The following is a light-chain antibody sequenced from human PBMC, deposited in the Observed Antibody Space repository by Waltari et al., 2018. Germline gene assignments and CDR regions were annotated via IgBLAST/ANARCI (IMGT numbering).Light chain of an antibody. Sequence: DIVMTQSPDSLAVSLGERATINCKSSQSVLYSSNNKNYLAWYQQKPGQPPKLLIYWASTRESGVPDRFSGSGSGTDFTLTISSLQAEDVAVYYCQQYLSTPPTFGQETKVEIK. CDR2: WAS. J-gene: IGKJ1*01. CDR1: QSVLYSSNNKNY. V-gene: IGKV4-1*01. CDR3: QQYLSTPPT.